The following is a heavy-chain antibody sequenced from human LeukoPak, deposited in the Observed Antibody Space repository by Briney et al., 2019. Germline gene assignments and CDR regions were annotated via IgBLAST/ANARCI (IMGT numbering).Heavy chain of an antibody. Sequence: PGGSLRLSCAASGFTFSRYWMSWIRQPPGKGLEWIGYIYYSGSTNYNPSLKSRVTISVDTSKNQFSLKLSSVTAADTAVYYCAKVGDRRVFDIWGQGTMVTVSS. D-gene: IGHD3-16*01. V-gene: IGHV4-59*01. CDR3: AKVGDRRVFDI. CDR1: GFTFSRYW. CDR2: IYYSGST. J-gene: IGHJ3*02.